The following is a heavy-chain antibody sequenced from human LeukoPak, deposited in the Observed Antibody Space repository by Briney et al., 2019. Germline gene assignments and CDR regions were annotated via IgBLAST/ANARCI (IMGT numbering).Heavy chain of an antibody. D-gene: IGHD3-10*01. Sequence: SETLSLTCTVSGDSISRGSYYWSWIRQPAGKGLEWIGRIHVSGSTDYNPSLKSRVTISVDTSKNQFSLKLSSVTAADTALYYCARVAYSGSANYYGAFDIWGQGSMVTVSS. CDR3: ARVAYSGSANYYGAFDI. V-gene: IGHV4-61*02. CDR1: GDSISRGSYY. CDR2: IHVSGST. J-gene: IGHJ3*02.